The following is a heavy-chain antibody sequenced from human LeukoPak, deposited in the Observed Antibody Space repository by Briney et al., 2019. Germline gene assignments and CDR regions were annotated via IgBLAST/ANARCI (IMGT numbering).Heavy chain of an antibody. V-gene: IGHV4-39*01. J-gene: IGHJ4*02. CDR2: IYYSGSY. CDR3: ARGDYLY. D-gene: IGHD4-17*01. Sequence: ASETLSLTCTVSGGSISSSSYYWGWLRQPPGQGLEWIGSIYYSGSYYYNPSLKSRITISVGTSKNQFSLKLSTVTAADTAVYYCARGDYLYWGQGTLVTVSS. CDR1: GGSISSSSYY.